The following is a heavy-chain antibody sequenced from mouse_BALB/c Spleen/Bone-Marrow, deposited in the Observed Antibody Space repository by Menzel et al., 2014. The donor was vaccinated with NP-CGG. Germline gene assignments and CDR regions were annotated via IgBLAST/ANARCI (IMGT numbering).Heavy chain of an antibody. Sequence: EVMLVESGGGLVKPGGSLKLSCAASGFTFSSYAMSWVRQTPEKRLEWVASISSGGNTYYPDSMKGRFTISRDNARNILYLQMSSLRSEDTAMYYCARGGELRPWFAYWGQGTLVTVSA. CDR3: ARGGELRPWFAY. D-gene: IGHD2-4*01. J-gene: IGHJ3*01. V-gene: IGHV5-6-5*01. CDR2: ISSGGNT. CDR1: GFTFSSYA.